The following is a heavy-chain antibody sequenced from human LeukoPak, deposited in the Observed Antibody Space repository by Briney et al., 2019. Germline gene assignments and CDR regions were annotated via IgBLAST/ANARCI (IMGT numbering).Heavy chain of an antibody. CDR2: ISGSGGST. CDR1: GFTFSSYA. D-gene: IGHD1-7*01. CDR3: AKDLGAGTTKYFDY. J-gene: IGHJ4*02. V-gene: IGHV3-23*01. Sequence: GGSLRLSCAASGFTFSSYAMSWVRQAPGKGLEWVSAISGSGGSTYYADSVKGRLTISRDNSKNTLYLQMNSLRAEDTAVYYCAKDLGAGTTKYFDYWGQGTLVTVSS.